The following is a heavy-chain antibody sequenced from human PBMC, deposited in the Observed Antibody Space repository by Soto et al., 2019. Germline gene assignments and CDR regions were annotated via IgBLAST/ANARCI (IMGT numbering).Heavy chain of an antibody. J-gene: IGHJ4*02. CDR3: AKNQERELPRVIDF. Sequence: EVRLLESGGGLVKPGGSLRLSCATSGLTFSNYAMSWVRQAPGGGLEWVSSMSGSSRTTYYEDSVRGRFTISRDRSKNTLYLQMSSLRAEDTALYYCAKNQERELPRVIDFWGQGTLVTVSS. V-gene: IGHV3-23*01. CDR1: GLTFSNYA. D-gene: IGHD1-7*01. CDR2: MSGSSRTT.